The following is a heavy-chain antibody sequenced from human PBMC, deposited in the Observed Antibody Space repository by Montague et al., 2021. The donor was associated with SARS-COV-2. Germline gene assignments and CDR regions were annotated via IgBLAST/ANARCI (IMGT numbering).Heavy chain of an antibody. V-gene: IGHV4-39*01. D-gene: IGHD3-16*01. Sequence: SETLSLTCAVSGGSISSSDFYWGWIRQPPGKGLERIGTIYYSGTTYYGPSLKSRVTISVDTSKNQFSLKLNSVTAADTSVYFCARHDARGDCPYTTCLGALDIWGQGTMVTVSS. CDR2: IYYSGTT. CDR1: GGSISSSDFY. CDR3: ARHDARGDCPYTTCLGALDI. J-gene: IGHJ3*02.